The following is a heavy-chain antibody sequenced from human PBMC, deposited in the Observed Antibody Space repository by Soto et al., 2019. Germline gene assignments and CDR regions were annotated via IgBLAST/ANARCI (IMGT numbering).Heavy chain of an antibody. V-gene: IGHV3-30*04. J-gene: IGHJ4*02. Sequence: QVQLVESGGGVVQPGGSVRLSCAASGFAFRSYAMHWVRQAPGKGLEWLSVMSYDGKNAYHADSVRGRFTISRDNSTNTLYLQMDSLRPDDTAVYYCARDGDYGGNCFDYWGQGTPVTVSS. CDR2: MSYDGKNA. CDR1: GFAFRSYA. CDR3: ARDGDYGGNCFDY. D-gene: IGHD3-16*01.